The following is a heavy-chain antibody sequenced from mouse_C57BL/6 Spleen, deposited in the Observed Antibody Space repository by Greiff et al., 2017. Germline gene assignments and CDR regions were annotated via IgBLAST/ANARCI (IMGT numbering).Heavy chain of an antibody. D-gene: IGHD1-1*01. CDR1: GFTFSDYG. CDR3: AREFITTVVYFDY. J-gene: IGHJ2*01. V-gene: IGHV5-17*01. CDR2: ISSGSSTL. Sequence: EVQVVESGGGLVKPGGSLKLSCAASGFTFSDYGMHWVRQAPETGLEWVAYISSGSSTLFYADTVKGRFTLAGDNAKNTLFLQMTSLRSEDTAMYYCAREFITTVVYFDYWGQGTTLTVSS.